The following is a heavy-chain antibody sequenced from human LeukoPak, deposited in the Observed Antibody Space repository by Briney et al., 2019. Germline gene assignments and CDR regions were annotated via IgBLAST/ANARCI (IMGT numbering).Heavy chain of an antibody. V-gene: IGHV3-30-3*01. J-gene: IGHJ4*02. CDR2: ISCDGSNK. CDR1: GFTFSSYA. CDR3: ARNRTRMGPRMVTFDY. Sequence: GGSLRLSCAASGFTFSSYAMHWGCQAQAKGLELVAVISCDGSNKYYADSVMGRFTISRDNSKNTLYLQMHSPMAENTAVYYCARNRTRMGPRMVTFDYWGQGTLVTVSS. D-gene: IGHD2-21*02.